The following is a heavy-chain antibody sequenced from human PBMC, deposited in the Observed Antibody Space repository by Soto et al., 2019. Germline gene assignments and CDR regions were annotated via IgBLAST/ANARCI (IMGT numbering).Heavy chain of an antibody. Sequence: QVQLVQSGAEVKKPGASVKVSCKASGYTFTSYGISWVRQAPGQGLEWMGWISAYDGNTNYARKLQGRVTMTTDPPTSTAYMELRSLRSDDTAVYYCARESTFMRGYDILTGYYGYWGQGTLVTVSS. CDR2: ISAYDGNT. CDR3: ARESTFMRGYDILTGYYGY. J-gene: IGHJ4*02. V-gene: IGHV1-18*01. CDR1: GYTFTSYG. D-gene: IGHD3-9*01.